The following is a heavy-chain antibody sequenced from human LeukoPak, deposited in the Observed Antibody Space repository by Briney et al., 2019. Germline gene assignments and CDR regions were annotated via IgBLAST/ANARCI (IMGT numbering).Heavy chain of an antibody. V-gene: IGHV3-9*01. D-gene: IGHD3-10*01. J-gene: IGHJ5*01. CDR3: AKAGALGSYYNWFDS. CDR1: GFTFDEYA. CDR2: ISWKSDTT. Sequence: GGSLRLSCAASGFTFDEYAIHWVRQAPGKGLEWVSGISWKSDTTGYADSVRGRFTISRDSAKSSVILQMNSLRAEDAALYYCAKAGALGSYYNWFDSWGPGTLVTVSS.